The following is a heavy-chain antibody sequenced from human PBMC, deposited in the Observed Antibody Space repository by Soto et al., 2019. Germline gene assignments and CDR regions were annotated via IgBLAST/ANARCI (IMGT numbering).Heavy chain of an antibody. D-gene: IGHD3-22*01. Sequence: PETISLTSTVSAGSISRYYWSGIRQPPGKGLEWIGYIYYMGSPNYNPSLKSRVTISVDTSKNQFSLKLSSGTAADTDVYYCARDDRRGYYAYCGQRTPGIVSS. CDR3: ARDDRRGYYAY. J-gene: IGHJ4*02. V-gene: IGHV4-59*01. CDR2: IYYMGSP. CDR1: AGSISRYY.